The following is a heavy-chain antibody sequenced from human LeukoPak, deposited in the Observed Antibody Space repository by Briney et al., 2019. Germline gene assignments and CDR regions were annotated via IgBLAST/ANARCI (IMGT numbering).Heavy chain of an antibody. CDR3: VRLGAQRDGYNYAFDI. V-gene: IGHV4-31*03. Sequence: SQTLSLTCTVSGGSISSGGYYWSWIRQHPGKGLEWIGYIYYSGSTYYNPSLKSRVTISVDTSKNQFSLKLSSVTAADTAVYYCVRLGAQRDGYNYAFDIWGQGTMVTVSS. D-gene: IGHD5-24*01. J-gene: IGHJ3*02. CDR2: IYYSGST. CDR1: GGSISSGGYY.